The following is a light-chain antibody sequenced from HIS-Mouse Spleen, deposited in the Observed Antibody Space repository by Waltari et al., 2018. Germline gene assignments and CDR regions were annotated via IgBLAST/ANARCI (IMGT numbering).Light chain of an antibody. V-gene: IGLV3-10*01. CDR3: YSTDSSGNHRV. Sequence: SYELTQPPSVSVSPGQTARIPCPGAALPKNYAYWYQQKPGQAPVLVIPEVSKRPSGIPERFSGSSSGTMATLTISGAQVEDEADYYCYSTDSSGNHRVFGGGTKLTVL. CDR1: ALPKNY. CDR2: EVS. J-gene: IGLJ2*01.